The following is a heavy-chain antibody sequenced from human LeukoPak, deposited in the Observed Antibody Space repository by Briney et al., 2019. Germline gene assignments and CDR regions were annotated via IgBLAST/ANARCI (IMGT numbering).Heavy chain of an antibody. Sequence: RGCLRLAFSPPGFTVRSNYIGSGPQTPARGVGSGSVMYRGSSTYYAYSVKGRFTIVRDNSKYTLYLQRNSMSAEETAVYYCARDLEGDRGRLYYYYGMDVWGQGTTVTVSS. D-gene: IGHD1-1*01. CDR2: MYRGSST. V-gene: IGHV3-66*01. CDR3: ARDLEGDRGRLYYYYGMDV. J-gene: IGHJ6*02. CDR1: GFTVRSNY.